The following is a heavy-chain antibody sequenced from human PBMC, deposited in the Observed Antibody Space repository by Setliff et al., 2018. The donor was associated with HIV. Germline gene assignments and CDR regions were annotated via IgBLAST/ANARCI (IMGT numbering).Heavy chain of an antibody. J-gene: IGHJ6*02. CDR3: ARSGRTNYVVSPPSAMDV. Sequence: ASVKVSCKASGYIFTRSGFNWVRQAPGQGLEWIGWISAYNGNTYSAQNFQGRVTMTTDSSTSTAYMELRSLRSDDTAMYYCARSGRTNYVVSPPSAMDVWGQGTTVTVSS. CDR2: ISAYNGNT. V-gene: IGHV1-18*01. D-gene: IGHD3-16*01. CDR1: GYIFTRSG.